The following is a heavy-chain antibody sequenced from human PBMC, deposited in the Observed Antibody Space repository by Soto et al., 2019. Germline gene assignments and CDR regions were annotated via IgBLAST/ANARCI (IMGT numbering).Heavy chain of an antibody. CDR1: GDSFSSADYK. D-gene: IGHD4-17*01. J-gene: IGHJ4*02. V-gene: IGHV4-30-4*01. Sequence: QVQLQESGPGLVKPSQTLSLTCTVSGDSFSSADYKWSWIRQPPGKGLEWIGYIYYSGYTYNNPSLTRRLTMSVDTSKNQFSLKLSSVTAADTAVYYCARSGDYVAFDYWGQGTMVTVS. CDR2: IYYSGYT. CDR3: ARSGDYVAFDY.